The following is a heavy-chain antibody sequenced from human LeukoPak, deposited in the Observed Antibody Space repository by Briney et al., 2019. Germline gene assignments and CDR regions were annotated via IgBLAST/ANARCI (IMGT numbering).Heavy chain of an antibody. Sequence: ASVKVSCKASGYTFSSYDINWVRQATGQGLEWMGWMNPISGNTGYAQKFQGRVTITRDNSINTDYMDLTNLRSEDTAVYYCARGQSGRRFLADYWGQGTLVTVSS. CDR1: GYTFSSYD. CDR3: ARGQSGRRFLADY. V-gene: IGHV1-8*01. D-gene: IGHD3-3*01. J-gene: IGHJ4*02. CDR2: MNPISGNT.